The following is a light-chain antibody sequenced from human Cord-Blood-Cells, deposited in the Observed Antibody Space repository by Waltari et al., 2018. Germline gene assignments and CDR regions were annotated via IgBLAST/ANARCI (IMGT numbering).Light chain of an antibody. CDR1: SSDVCGYNY. Sequence: QSALTQPRSVSGSPGQSVTISCTGTSSDVCGYNYVSWYQQHPGKAPKLMIYDVSKRPSGVPYRFSGSKSGNTASLTISGLQAEDEADYYCCSYAGSYVFGTGTKVTVL. J-gene: IGLJ1*01. CDR3: CSYAGSYV. CDR2: DVS. V-gene: IGLV2-11*01.